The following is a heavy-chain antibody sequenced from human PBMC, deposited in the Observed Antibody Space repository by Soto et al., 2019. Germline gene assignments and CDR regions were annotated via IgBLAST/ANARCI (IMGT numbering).Heavy chain of an antibody. CDR3: ARGSRSYNSSLDRPLKP. V-gene: IGHV4-4*02. CDR1: GGSISRSNW. CDR2: IYHSGTT. J-gene: IGHJ5*02. D-gene: IGHD6-13*01. Sequence: QVQRQESGPGLVKLSGTLSLTCAVSGGSISRSNWWSWVRQPPGKGLEWIGEIYHSGTTNYNPSLKSRVTISGDKSQNQFSLKLRAVTGADTAVYYCARGSRSYNSSLDRPLKPWGQGTLVTVSS.